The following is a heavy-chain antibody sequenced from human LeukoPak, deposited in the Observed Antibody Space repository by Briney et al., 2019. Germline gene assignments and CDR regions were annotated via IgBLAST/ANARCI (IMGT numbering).Heavy chain of an antibody. J-gene: IGHJ4*02. CDR1: GASITRNY. D-gene: IGHD2-15*01. Sequence: PSETLSLTCTVSGASITRNYWSWIRQPPGKGLEWIGYIYYSGITNYNPSLKNRVTISVDMSKNQFSLKLTSVTAADTAVYYCVKSRGAALAEYWGQGTLVTVSS. V-gene: IGHV4-59*01. CDR3: VKSRGAALAEY. CDR2: IYYSGIT.